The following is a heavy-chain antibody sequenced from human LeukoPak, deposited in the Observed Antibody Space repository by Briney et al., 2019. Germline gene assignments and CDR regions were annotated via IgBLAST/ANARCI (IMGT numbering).Heavy chain of an antibody. V-gene: IGHV1-46*01. D-gene: IGHD1-20*01. Sequence: ASVKVSCKASGYTFTGYYMHWVRQAPGQGLEWMGIINPSGGSTSYAQKFQGRVTMTRDTSTSTVYMELSSLRSEDTAVYYCASGLGITGTTSTLDYFDYWGQGTLVTVSS. J-gene: IGHJ4*02. CDR3: ASGLGITGTTSTLDYFDY. CDR1: GYTFTGYY. CDR2: INPSGGST.